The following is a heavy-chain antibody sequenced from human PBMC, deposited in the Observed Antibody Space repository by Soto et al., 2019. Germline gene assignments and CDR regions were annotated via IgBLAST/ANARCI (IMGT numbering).Heavy chain of an antibody. D-gene: IGHD6-19*01. V-gene: IGHV1-69*13. CDR3: ARPLYSSGWYNWFDP. CDR1: GGTFSSYA. Sequence: ASVNVSCKASGGTFSSYAISWVRQAPGQGLEWMGGIIPIFGTANYAQKFQGRVTITADESTSTAYMELSSLRSEDTAVYYCARPLYSSGWYNWFDPWGQGTLVTVSS. CDR2: IIPIFGTA. J-gene: IGHJ5*02.